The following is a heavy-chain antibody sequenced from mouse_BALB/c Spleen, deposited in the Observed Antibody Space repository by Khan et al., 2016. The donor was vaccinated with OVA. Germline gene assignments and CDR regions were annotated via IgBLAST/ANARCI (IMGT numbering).Heavy chain of an antibody. V-gene: IGHV1S136*01. CDR3: ARVNSQSYYFDY. J-gene: IGHJ2*01. D-gene: IGHD6-1*01. CDR1: GYRFTSYI. CDR2: INPYNGAT. Sequence: VQLQQSGPELVKPGTSVKMSCKASGYRFTSYIIPWVKQRPGQGLEWIGYINPYNGATKYNEKFKVTATLTLDKYSIPAYMKLSSLTSEDTAVYNCARVNSQSYYFDYWGQGTTLTVSS.